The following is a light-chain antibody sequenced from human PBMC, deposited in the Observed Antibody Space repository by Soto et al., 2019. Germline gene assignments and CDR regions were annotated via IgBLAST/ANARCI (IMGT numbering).Light chain of an antibody. V-gene: IGKV4-1*01. Sequence: DIVMTQSPDSLAVSLGERATINCKSSQSVLYSSNNKNYLAWYQQKPGQPPKLLIYWASTRKSGVPDRFSGSGSGTEFTLTISSLQPEDFATYYCQQLNSYPLTFGGGTKVDIK. J-gene: IGKJ4*01. CDR2: WAS. CDR3: QQLNSYPLT. CDR1: QSVLYSSNNKNY.